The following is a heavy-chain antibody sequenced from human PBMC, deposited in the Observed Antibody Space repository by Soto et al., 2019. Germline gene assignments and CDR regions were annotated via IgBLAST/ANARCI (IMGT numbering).Heavy chain of an antibody. CDR3: ARGQGMGRFGELWRESDNWFDP. D-gene: IGHD3-10*01. CDR1: GGSISSSSYY. J-gene: IGHJ5*02. V-gene: IGHV4-39*07. Sequence: PSETLSLTCTVSGGSISSSSYYWGWIRQPPGKGLEWIGSIYYSGSTYYNPSLKSRVTISVDTSKNQFSLKLSSVTAADTAVYYCARGQGMGRFGELWRESDNWFDPWGQGTLVTVSS. CDR2: IYYSGST.